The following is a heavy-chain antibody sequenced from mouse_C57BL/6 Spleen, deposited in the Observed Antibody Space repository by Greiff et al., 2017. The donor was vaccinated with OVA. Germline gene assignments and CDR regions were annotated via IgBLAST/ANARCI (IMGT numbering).Heavy chain of an antibody. Sequence: EVQGVESGGGLVQPGGSLKLSCAASGFTFSDYYMYWVRQTPEKRLEWVAYISNGGGSTYYPDTVKGRFTISRDNAKNTLYLQMSRLKSEDTAMYYCARLAIYYGNYFDYWGQGTTLTVSS. D-gene: IGHD2-1*01. CDR1: GFTFSDYY. CDR3: ARLAIYYGNYFDY. V-gene: IGHV5-12*01. CDR2: ISNGGGST. J-gene: IGHJ2*01.